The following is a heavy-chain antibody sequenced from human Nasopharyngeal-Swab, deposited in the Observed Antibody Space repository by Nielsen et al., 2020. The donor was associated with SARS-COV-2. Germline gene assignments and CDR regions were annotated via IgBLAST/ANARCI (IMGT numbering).Heavy chain of an antibody. CDR3: AKDNYYYYGMDV. J-gene: IGHJ6*02. CDR2: ISGSGGST. V-gene: IGHV3-23*01. CDR1: GFTFSSYA. Sequence: GGSLRLSCAASGFTFSSYAMSWVRQAPGKGLEWVSAISGSGGSTDYADSVKGRFTISRDNSKNTLYLQMNSLRAEDTAVYYCAKDNYYYYGMDVWGQGTTVTVSS.